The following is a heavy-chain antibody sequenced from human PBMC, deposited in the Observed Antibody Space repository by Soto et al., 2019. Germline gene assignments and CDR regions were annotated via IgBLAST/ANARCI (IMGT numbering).Heavy chain of an antibody. J-gene: IGHJ5*02. Sequence: GASVKVSCKASGYTFTSYDINWVRQATGQGLEWMGWMNPNSGNTGYAQKFQGRVTMTRNTSISTAYMGLSSLRSEDTAVYYCARGLAQYCSGGSCYSDVWLNWFDPWGQGTLVTVSS. D-gene: IGHD2-15*01. CDR3: ARGLAQYCSGGSCYSDVWLNWFDP. V-gene: IGHV1-8*01. CDR1: GYTFTSYD. CDR2: MNPNSGNT.